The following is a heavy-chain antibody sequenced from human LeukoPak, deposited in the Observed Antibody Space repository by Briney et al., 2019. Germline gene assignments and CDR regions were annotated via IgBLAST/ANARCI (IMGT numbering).Heavy chain of an antibody. V-gene: IGHV1-69-2*01. Sequence: GASVKVSCKASGYTFTDYYMHWVQQAPGKGLEWMGRVDPEDGETIYAEKFQGRVTITADTSTDTAYMELSSLRSEDTAVYYCAMDDFTKPDWGQGTLVTVSS. CDR1: GYTFTDYY. D-gene: IGHD3-3*01. J-gene: IGHJ4*02. CDR2: VDPEDGET. CDR3: AMDDFTKPD.